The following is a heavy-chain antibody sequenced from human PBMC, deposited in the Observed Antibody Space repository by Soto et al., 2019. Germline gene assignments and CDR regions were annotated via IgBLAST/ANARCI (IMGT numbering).Heavy chain of an antibody. CDR2: IYWDGDT. CDR3: AQCGPEGSFDH. CDR1: GFSLSSTGAG. V-gene: IGHV2-5*02. Sequence: QITLKESGPTLVRPTQTLTLTCTFSGFSLSSTGAGVAWIRQPPGKALAWLALIYWDGDTFYSQSLKDRITITKYISQNQVVLTMTNLYPVDTATYDCAQCGPEGSFDHWGQGTLVTVTS. J-gene: IGHJ4*02.